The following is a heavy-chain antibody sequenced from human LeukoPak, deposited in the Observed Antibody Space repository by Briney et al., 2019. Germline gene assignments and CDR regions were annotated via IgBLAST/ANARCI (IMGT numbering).Heavy chain of an antibody. CDR3: ATARGYYDSSGYYGLDY. Sequence: ASVKVSCKVSGYTLTELSMHWVRQAPGKGLEWMGGFDPEDGETIYAQKFQGRVTMTEDTSTDTAYMELSSLRSEDTAVYYCATARGYYDSSGYYGLDYWGQGTLVTVSS. V-gene: IGHV1-24*01. CDR1: GYTLTELS. D-gene: IGHD3-22*01. CDR2: FDPEDGET. J-gene: IGHJ4*02.